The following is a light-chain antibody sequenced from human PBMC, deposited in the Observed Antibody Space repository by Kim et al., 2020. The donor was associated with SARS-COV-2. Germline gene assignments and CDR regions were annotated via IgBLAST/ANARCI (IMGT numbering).Light chain of an antibody. Sequence: ASLGDRVTIACRASHDISNHLAWYQQKPGNAPGLLIHAASTLKPGVPSRFSASGSGTEFTLTISSLQPEDFATYSCQQLNAFPRTFGQGTKVDIK. CDR2: AAS. J-gene: IGKJ1*01. V-gene: IGKV1-9*01. CDR3: QQLNAFPRT. CDR1: HDISNH.